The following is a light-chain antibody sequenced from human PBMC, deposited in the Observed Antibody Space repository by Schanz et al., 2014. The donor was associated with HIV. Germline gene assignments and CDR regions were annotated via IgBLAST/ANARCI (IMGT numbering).Light chain of an antibody. CDR1: QSVSSTY. J-gene: IGKJ5*01. CDR3: QQYGSSPL. V-gene: IGKV3-20*01. Sequence: EIVLTQSPATLSVSPGERATLSCRAGQSVSSTYLAWYRQKPGQAPSLVMYGASSRATGIPDRFSGSGSGTDFTLTISRLEPEDFAVYYCQQYGSSPLFGQGTRLEIK. CDR2: GAS.